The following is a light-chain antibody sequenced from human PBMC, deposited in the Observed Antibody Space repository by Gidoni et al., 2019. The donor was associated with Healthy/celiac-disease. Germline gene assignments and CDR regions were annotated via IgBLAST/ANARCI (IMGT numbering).Light chain of an antibody. CDR2: DAS. Sequence: DIQMTLSPSTLSASVGDRVTITCRGSQRISSWLAWYQQTPGKAPKLLLYDASSLESGVPSGCSSGGSGAKYILTISSLQPDDFSADYCQQYSSYPYTFGQGTKLEIK. J-gene: IGKJ2*01. V-gene: IGKV1-5*01. CDR3: QQYSSYPYT. CDR1: QRISSW.